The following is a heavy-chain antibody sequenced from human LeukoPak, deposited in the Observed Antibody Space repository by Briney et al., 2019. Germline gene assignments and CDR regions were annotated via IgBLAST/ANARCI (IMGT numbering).Heavy chain of an antibody. J-gene: IGHJ6*02. V-gene: IGHV3-30-3*01. CDR2: ISYDGSNK. D-gene: IGHD3-10*01. CDR3: ARVEGHGSGSYYYYYYGMDV. Sequence: GRSLRLSCAASGFTFSSYAMHWVRQAPGKGLEWVAVISYDGSNKYYADSVKGRFTISRDNSKNTLYLQMNSLRAEDTAVYYCARVEGHGSGSYYYYYYGMDVWGQGTTVTVSS. CDR1: GFTFSSYA.